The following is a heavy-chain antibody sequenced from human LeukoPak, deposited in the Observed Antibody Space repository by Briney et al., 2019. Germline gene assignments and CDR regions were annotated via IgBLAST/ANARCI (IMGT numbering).Heavy chain of an antibody. V-gene: IGHV4-59*08. CDR2: IYYSGST. D-gene: IGHD7-27*01. CDR3: ARVDDGLTGDAYYFDY. CDR1: GGSISSYY. Sequence: SETLSLTCTVSGGSISSYYWSWIRQPPGKGLEWIGYIYYSGSTNYNPSLKSRVTISVDTSKNQFSLKLSSVTAADTAVYYCARVDDGLTGDAYYFDYWGQGTLVTVSS. J-gene: IGHJ4*02.